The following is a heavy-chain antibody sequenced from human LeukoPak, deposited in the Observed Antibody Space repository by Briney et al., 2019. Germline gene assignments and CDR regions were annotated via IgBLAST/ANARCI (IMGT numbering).Heavy chain of an antibody. CDR2: IGYEGSNK. CDR1: GFTSSIYA. D-gene: IGHD3-10*01. J-gene: IGHJ6*04. Sequence: GRSLRLSCAASGFTSSIYAMHWVRQAPDKVLEWVAVIGYEGSNKYYADSVKDRFSISRDNSKNTLYLQMNSLRAEDTAVYYCARDCYYGSGSYCYYYGMDVWGKGTTVTVSS. CDR3: ARDCYYGSGSYCYYYGMDV. V-gene: IGHV3-33*01.